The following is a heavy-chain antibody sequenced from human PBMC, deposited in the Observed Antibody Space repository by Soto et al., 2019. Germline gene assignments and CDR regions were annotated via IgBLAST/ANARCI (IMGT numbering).Heavy chain of an antibody. CDR3: ARDPSGGVAGIFLSHWFDP. CDR1: GYTFTSYG. CDR2: ISAYNGNT. V-gene: IGHV1-18*01. D-gene: IGHD6-19*01. J-gene: IGHJ5*02. Sequence: GASVKVSCKASGYTFTSYGISWVRQAPGQGLEWMGWISAYNGNTNYAQKLQGRVTMTTDTSTSTAYMELRSLRSDDTAVYYCARDPSGGVAGIFLSHWFDPWGQGTLVTVSS.